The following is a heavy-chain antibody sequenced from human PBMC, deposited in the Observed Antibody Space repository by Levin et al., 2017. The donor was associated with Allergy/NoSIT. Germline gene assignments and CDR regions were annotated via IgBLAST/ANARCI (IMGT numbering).Heavy chain of an antibody. J-gene: IGHJ4*02. CDR3: ARGGGSWIQLSYDY. Sequence: SETLSLTCAVYGGSFSGYYWSWIRQPPGKGLEWIGEINHSGSTNYNPSLKSRVTISVDTSKNQFSLKLSSVTAADTAVYYCARGGGSWIQLSYDYWGQGTLVTVSS. CDR2: INHSGST. V-gene: IGHV4-34*01. D-gene: IGHD5-18*01. CDR1: GGSFSGYY.